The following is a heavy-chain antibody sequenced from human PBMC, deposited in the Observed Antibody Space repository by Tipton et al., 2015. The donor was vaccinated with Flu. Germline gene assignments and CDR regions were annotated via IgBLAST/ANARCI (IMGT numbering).Heavy chain of an antibody. CDR2: MHHTGTT. CDR1: GDSIASDYY. CDR3: VRGVSGGYSYGYYFDY. V-gene: IGHV4-38-2*02. J-gene: IGHJ4*02. D-gene: IGHD5-18*01. Sequence: TLSLTCSVSGDSIASDYYWGWIRQPPGKGLEWIGNMHHTGTTYYNPSLRSRVSIIRDRSKNHFSLKLTFVTAADTAVYYCVRGVSGGYSYGYYFDYWGQGTLVTVSS.